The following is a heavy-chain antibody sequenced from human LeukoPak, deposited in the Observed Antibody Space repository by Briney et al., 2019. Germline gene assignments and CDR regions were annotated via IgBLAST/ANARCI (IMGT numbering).Heavy chain of an antibody. CDR1: GGSFGGYY. CDR2: INHSGST. Sequence: SETLSLTCAVYGGSFGGYYWSWIRQPPGKGLEWIGEINHSGSTNYNPSLKSRVTISVDTSKNQFSLKLSSVTAADTAVYYCARGLRQLSRIAAADPDWGQGTLVTVSS. D-gene: IGHD6-13*01. V-gene: IGHV4-34*01. J-gene: IGHJ4*02. CDR3: ARGLRQLSRIAAADPD.